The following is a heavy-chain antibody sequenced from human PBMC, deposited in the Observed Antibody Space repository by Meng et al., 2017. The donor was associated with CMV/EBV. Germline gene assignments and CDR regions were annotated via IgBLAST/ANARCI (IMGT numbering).Heavy chain of an antibody. J-gene: IGHJ6*02. CDR1: GGSISSYY. CDR2: IYYSGST. D-gene: IGHD3-9*01. Sequence: GSLRLSCTVSGGSISSYYWSWIRQPPGKGLEWIGYIYYSGSTKYNPSLKSRVTISVDTSKNQFSLKLSSVTAADTAVYYCARERVLYYDILTGWLGYYGMDVWGQGTTVTVSS. CDR3: ARERVLYYDILTGWLGYYGMDV. V-gene: IGHV4-59*01.